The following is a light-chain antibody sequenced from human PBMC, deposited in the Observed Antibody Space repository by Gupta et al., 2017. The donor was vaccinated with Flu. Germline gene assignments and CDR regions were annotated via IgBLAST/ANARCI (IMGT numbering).Light chain of an antibody. CDR2: DAS. V-gene: IGKV3-11*01. Sequence: EIVLTQSPATLSLSQGESATLSCRASQSVNSYLAWYQQKPGQAPRLFIYDASNRATGIPARFSGSGSGTDFTLTISSLEPEDFAVYFCQQRSNWPLTFGGGTKVEIK. CDR1: QSVNSY. J-gene: IGKJ4*01. CDR3: QQRSNWPLT.